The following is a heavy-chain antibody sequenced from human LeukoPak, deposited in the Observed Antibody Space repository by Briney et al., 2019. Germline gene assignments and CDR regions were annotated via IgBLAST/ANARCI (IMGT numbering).Heavy chain of an antibody. CDR3: ARPYCYGSGSYSVPAD. CDR2: ISSSSSTI. V-gene: IGHV3-48*01. CDR1: GFTFSSYS. Sequence: GGSLRLSCAASGFTFSSYSMNWVRQAPGKGLEWVSYISSSSSTIYYADSVKGRFTISRDNAKNSLYLQMNSLRAEDTAVYYCARPYCYGSGSYSVPADWGQGTLVTVSS. J-gene: IGHJ4*02. D-gene: IGHD3-10*01.